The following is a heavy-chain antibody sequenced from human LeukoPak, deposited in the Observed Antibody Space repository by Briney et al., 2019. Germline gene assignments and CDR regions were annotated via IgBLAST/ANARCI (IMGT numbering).Heavy chain of an antibody. V-gene: IGHV3-74*01. CDR2: INSDGTNT. J-gene: IGHJ3*01. CDR3: AAGYSSSWYNAFDV. Sequence: GGSLRLSCAASGFIFSSYWMHWVRQAPGKGLVWVSRINSDGTNTRYADSVKGRFTISRDNAKNTLYLQMNSLRAEDTAVYHCAAGYSSSWYNAFDVWGQGTRVTVSS. CDR1: GFIFSSYW. D-gene: IGHD6-13*01.